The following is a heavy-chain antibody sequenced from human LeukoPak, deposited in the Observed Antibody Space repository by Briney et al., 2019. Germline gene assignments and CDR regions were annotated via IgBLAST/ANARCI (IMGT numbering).Heavy chain of an antibody. CDR3: ARGLNDSWTGENY. D-gene: IGHD3-3*01. Sequence: SETLSLTCTVSGGSISSYYWSWIRQPPGKGLEWIGYIYYSGSTNYNPSLKSRVTISVDTSKNQFSLKLSSVTAADTAVYYCARGLNDSWTGENYWGQGTLVTVSS. J-gene: IGHJ4*02. CDR2: IYYSGST. V-gene: IGHV4-59*01. CDR1: GGSISSYY.